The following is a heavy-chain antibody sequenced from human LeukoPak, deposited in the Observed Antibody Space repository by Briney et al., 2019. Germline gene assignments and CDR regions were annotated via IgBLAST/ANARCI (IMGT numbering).Heavy chain of an antibody. CDR1: GFTFSSYE. V-gene: IGHV3-48*03. D-gene: IGHD6-19*01. J-gene: IGHJ4*02. CDR3: ARSNDGSGWYSGYDY. Sequence: LSGGSLRLSCAASGFTFSSYEMNWVRQAPGKGLELVSYISSSGSTIYYADSVKGRFTVSRDNAKNSLYLQMNSLRAEDTAVYYCARSNDGSGWYSGYDYWGPGTLVTVSS. CDR2: ISSSGSTI.